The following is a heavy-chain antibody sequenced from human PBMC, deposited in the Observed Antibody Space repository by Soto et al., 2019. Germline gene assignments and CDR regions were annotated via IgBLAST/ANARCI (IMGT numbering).Heavy chain of an antibody. CDR3: VRGGANGPLRKFAY. CDR1: GFTFSNYW. J-gene: IGHJ4*02. D-gene: IGHD1-26*01. CDR2: INTDGSTT. V-gene: IGHV3-74*01. Sequence: EVQLVESGGGLVQPGGSLRLSCTVSGFTFSNYWMHWVRQAPGKGLVWVSRINTDGSTTGYADSVKGRFTISRDNAKSTMYLEMNILSTEDTAVYFCVRGGANGPLRKFAYWGQGALVTVSS.